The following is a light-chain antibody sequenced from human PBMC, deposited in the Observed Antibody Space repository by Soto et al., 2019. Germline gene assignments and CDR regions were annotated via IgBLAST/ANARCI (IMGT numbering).Light chain of an antibody. CDR2: KAS. V-gene: IGKV1-5*03. J-gene: IGKJ1*01. Sequence: DIQMTQSPSTLSASVGDRVTITCRASQSISSWLAWYQQKPGKAPKLLIYKASSLESGVPSRFSRSGAGTELPLTISSLQPDDCATYYCQQYNSYWPFGQGTKVEIK. CDR3: QQYNSYWP. CDR1: QSISSW.